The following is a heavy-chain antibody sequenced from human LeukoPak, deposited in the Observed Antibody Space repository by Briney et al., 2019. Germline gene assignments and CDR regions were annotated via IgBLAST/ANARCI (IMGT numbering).Heavy chain of an antibody. Sequence: GGSLRLSCTASGFTFGDDAWSWFRQAPGKGLEWICFIRKKGYGETTDYAPPVRGRFIISRDDAKSIAYLQMNSLKTEDTALYYCSRGLHDYGDSNYYFDQWGRGTPVTVSS. CDR3: SRGLHDYGDSNYYFDQ. CDR2: IRKKGYGETT. CDR1: GFTFGDDA. V-gene: IGHV3-49*03. J-gene: IGHJ4*02. D-gene: IGHD4-17*01.